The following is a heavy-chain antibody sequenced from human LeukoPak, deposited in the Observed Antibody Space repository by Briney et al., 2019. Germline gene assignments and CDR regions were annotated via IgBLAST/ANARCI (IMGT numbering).Heavy chain of an antibody. V-gene: IGHV3-21*01. CDR2: ISSSSSYI. D-gene: IGHD6-13*01. CDR1: GFTFSSYS. CDR3: ARGAAAGTNLDY. Sequence: GGSLRLSCAASGFTFSSYSMNWVRQAPGKGLEWVSSISSSSSYIYYADSVKGRFTISRDNAKNSLYLQMSSLRAEDTAVYYCARGAAAGTNLDYWGQGTLVTVSS. J-gene: IGHJ4*02.